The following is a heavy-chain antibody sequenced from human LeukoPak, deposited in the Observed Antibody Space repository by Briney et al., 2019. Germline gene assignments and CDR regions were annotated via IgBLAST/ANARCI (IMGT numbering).Heavy chain of an antibody. CDR2: ISYDGSNK. D-gene: IGHD3-16*01. J-gene: IGHJ4*02. CDR1: GFTFSSYA. CDR3: ARESNGGSQDY. V-gene: IGHV3-30*04. Sequence: PGRSLRLSCAASGFTFSSYAMHWVRQAPGKGLEWVAVISYDGSNKYYADSVKGRFTISRDNAKNSLYLQMNSLRAEDTALYHCARESNGGSQDYWGQGTLVTVSS.